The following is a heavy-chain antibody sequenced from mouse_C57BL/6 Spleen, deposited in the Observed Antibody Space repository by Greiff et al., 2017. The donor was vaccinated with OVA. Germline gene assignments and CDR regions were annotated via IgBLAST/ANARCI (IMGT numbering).Heavy chain of an antibody. CDR3: ARGGMDGYYSEFAY. J-gene: IGHJ3*01. D-gene: IGHD2-3*01. Sequence: QVQLQQPGAELVKPGASVKLSCKASGYTFTSYWMHWVKQRPGQGLEWIGMIHPNSGSTNYNEKFKSKATLTVDKSSSTAYMQLSSLTSEDSAVYYCARGGMDGYYSEFAYWGQGTLVTVSA. V-gene: IGHV1-64*01. CDR2: IHPNSGST. CDR1: GYTFTSYW.